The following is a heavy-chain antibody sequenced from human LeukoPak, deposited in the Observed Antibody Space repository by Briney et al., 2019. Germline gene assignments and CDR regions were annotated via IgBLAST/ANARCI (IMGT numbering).Heavy chain of an antibody. CDR3: ARLRWSNSEFDY. J-gene: IGHJ4*02. V-gene: IGHV5-51*01. CDR1: GYSFSSYW. CDR2: TYPGDSDT. Sequence: GESLKISCKGSGYSFSSYWIGWVRQMPGKGLEWMGITYPGDSDTRYSPSFQGQVTISADKSISTAYLQWSSLKASDIAMYYCARLRWSNSEFDYWGQGTLVTVSS. D-gene: IGHD4-23*01.